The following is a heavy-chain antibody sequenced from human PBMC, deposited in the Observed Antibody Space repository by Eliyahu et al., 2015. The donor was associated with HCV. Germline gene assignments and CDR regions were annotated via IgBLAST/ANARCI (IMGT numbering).Heavy chain of an antibody. V-gene: IGHV3-30*18. CDR3: AKDRYSGYDRDGGFDY. CDR1: GFPFRXXG. CDR2: XSYDGSNK. D-gene: IGHD5-12*01. Sequence: QVQLVXSGGGVVQPGRSLRLSCAASGFPFRXXGMHWVRXAPGKGXGWVAVXSYDGSNKYXADXVKGRFTISRDNSKNTLYLQMNSLRAEDTAVYYCAKDRYSGYDRDGGFDYWGQGTLVTVSS. J-gene: IGHJ4*02.